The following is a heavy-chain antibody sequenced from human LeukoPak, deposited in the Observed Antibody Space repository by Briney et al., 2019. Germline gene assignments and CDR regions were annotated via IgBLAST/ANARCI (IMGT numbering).Heavy chain of an antibody. D-gene: IGHD3-10*01. CDR1: GGSFSGYY. J-gene: IGHJ4*02. CDR2: INDSGTT. Sequence: SETLSLTCAVYGGSFSGYYWSWIRQPPGKGLEWIGVINDSGTTNYNPSLKSRVTISEDTFRNQFSLKLSSVTAADTAVYYCARSGRYQIYWGRGTLVTVSS. CDR3: ARSGRYQIY. V-gene: IGHV4-34*01.